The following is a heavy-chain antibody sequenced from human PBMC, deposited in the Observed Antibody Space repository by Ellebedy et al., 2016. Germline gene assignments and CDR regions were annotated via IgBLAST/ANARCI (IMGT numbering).Heavy chain of an antibody. CDR2: LHHSGSA. Sequence: SETLSLTCAVSGDSIRSYYWNWIRQPPGKGLEWIGYLHHSGSASYNPSLKSRVTMSIDTSKNQFSVRLSSVTAADTALYYCAREVYVAGSHHYGLDVWGQGTTVTVS. D-gene: IGHD2-8*01. CDR3: AREVYVAGSHHYGLDV. V-gene: IGHV4-59*12. CDR1: GDSIRSYY. J-gene: IGHJ6*02.